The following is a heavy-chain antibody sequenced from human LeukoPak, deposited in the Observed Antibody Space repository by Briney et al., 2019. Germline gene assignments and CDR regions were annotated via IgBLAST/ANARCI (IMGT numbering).Heavy chain of an antibody. CDR1: GLSFEHYF. V-gene: IGHV4-59*08. CDR2: VYYSGST. CDR3: ASHRRSHGSEY. D-gene: IGHD3-10*01. J-gene: IGHJ4*02. Sequence: SETLSLTCTVSGLSFEHYFWSWIRQPPGKGLEWVGYVYYSGSTDYSPSLESRLTISADTSKNQFSLKLRSVTAADAAVYYCASHRRSHGSEYWGQGTLVTVSS.